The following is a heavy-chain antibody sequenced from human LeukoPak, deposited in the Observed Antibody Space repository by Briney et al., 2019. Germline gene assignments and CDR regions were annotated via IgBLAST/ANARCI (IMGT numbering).Heavy chain of an antibody. CDR3: ARDGRRRDYCDSGSCYWYFDL. J-gene: IGHJ2*01. CDR2: ISSSSSYI. D-gene: IGHD2-15*01. Sequence: PGGSLRLSCAASGFTFSSYAMSWVRQAPGKGLEWVSSISSSSSYIYYADSLKGRFTISRDNAKNSLYLQMNSLRAEDTAVYYCARDGRRRDYCDSGSCYWYFDLWGRGTLVTVSS. CDR1: GFTFSSYA. V-gene: IGHV3-21*01.